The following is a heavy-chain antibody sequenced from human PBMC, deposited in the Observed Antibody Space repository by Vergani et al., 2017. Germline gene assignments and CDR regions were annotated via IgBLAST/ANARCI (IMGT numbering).Heavy chain of an antibody. Sequence: QVQLQESGPGLVKPSETLSLTCTVSGGSISSYYWSWIRQPPGKGLEWIGYIYYSGSTNYNPSLKSRVTISVDTSKNQFSLKLSSVTAADTAVYYCARDLAGVTLAFDIWGQGTMVTVSS. V-gene: IGHV4-59*12. CDR1: GGSISSYY. CDR3: ARDLAGVTLAFDI. J-gene: IGHJ3*02. D-gene: IGHD3-10*01. CDR2: IYYSGST.